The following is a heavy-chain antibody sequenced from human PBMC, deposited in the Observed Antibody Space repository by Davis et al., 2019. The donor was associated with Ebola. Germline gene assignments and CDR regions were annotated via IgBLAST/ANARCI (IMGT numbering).Heavy chain of an antibody. J-gene: IGHJ4*02. CDR2: IYYSGST. CDR3: ALYCTGGVCSDY. Sequence: MPSETLSLTCTVSGGSISSSSYYWGWIRQPPGKGLEWIGSIYYSGSTYYNPSLKSRVTISVDTSKNQFSLKLSSVTAADTAVYYCALYCTGGVCSDYWGQGTLVTVSS. CDR1: GGSISSSSYY. D-gene: IGHD2-8*02. V-gene: IGHV4-39*01.